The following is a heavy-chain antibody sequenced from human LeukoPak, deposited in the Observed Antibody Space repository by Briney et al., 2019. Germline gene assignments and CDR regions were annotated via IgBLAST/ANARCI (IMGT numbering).Heavy chain of an antibody. CDR2: IGPHSTFT. Sequence: ASVKVSCKSSGFTFTDHYIHWVRQGPGQGLEWMGYIGPHSTFTSSPQEFQGRVTMTRDASMSTAYMELTKLTSDDTAVYYCVREGEGPLSKDFDYWGQGTLVTVSS. D-gene: IGHD2/OR15-2a*01. CDR1: GFTFTDHY. CDR3: VREGEGPLSKDFDY. J-gene: IGHJ4*02. V-gene: IGHV1-2*02.